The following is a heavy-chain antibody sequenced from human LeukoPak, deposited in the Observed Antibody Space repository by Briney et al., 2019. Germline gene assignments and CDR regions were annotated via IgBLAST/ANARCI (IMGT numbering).Heavy chain of an antibody. CDR1: GFTFNSYE. CDR2: IGSSGSTI. Sequence: GGSLRLSCAASGFTFNSYEMNWVRQAPGKGLEWVSYIGSSGSTIYYADSVKGRFTISRDNAKNSLYLQMNSLRAEDTAVYYCARERDRQLDAFDIWGQGTMVTASS. J-gene: IGHJ3*02. D-gene: IGHD6-13*01. CDR3: ARERDRQLDAFDI. V-gene: IGHV3-48*03.